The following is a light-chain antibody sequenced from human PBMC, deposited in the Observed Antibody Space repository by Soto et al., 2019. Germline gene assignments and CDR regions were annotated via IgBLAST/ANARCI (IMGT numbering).Light chain of an antibody. CDR2: GAS. CDR3: QHYNNWPT. Sequence: EIVMTQSPATLSVSPGERATLSCRASPSVNSNLAWYQQKPGQATRLLIYGASTRDTGVPARFSGSGAGTAFTLTVSSLQSEDFAVYFCQHYNNWPTFGQGTKVESK. V-gene: IGKV3-15*01. J-gene: IGKJ1*01. CDR1: PSVNSN.